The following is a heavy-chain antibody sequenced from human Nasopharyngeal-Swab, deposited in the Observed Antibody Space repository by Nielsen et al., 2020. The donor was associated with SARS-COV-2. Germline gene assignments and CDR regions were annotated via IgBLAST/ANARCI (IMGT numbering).Heavy chain of an antibody. V-gene: IGHV4-59*01. Sequence: SETLSLTCAVSGGSISSSSWRWIRLPPGKGLEWIGYIYYSGSTNYSPSLKSRVTISVDTSKNQFSLKLNSVTAADTAVYYCARTAGYYYMDVWGKGTTVTVSS. CDR1: GGSISSSS. CDR3: ARTAGYYYMDV. J-gene: IGHJ6*03. D-gene: IGHD6-13*01. CDR2: IYYSGST.